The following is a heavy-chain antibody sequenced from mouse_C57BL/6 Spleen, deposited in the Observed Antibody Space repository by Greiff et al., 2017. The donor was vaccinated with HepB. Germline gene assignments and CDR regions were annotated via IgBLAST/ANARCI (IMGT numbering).Heavy chain of an antibody. V-gene: IGHV5-4*01. D-gene: IGHD1-1*01. CDR1: GFTFSSYA. CDR3: ARERRYYGSSHFDY. J-gene: IGHJ2*01. Sequence: EVQLVESGGGLVKPGGSLKLSCAASGFTFSSYAMSWVRQTPEKRLEWVATISDGGSYTYYPDNVKGRFTISRDNAKNNLYLQMSHLKSEDTAVYYCARERRYYGSSHFDYWGQGTTLTVSS. CDR2: ISDGGSYT.